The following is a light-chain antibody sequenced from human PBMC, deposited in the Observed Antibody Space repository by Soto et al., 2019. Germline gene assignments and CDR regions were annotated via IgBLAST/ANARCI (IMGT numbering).Light chain of an antibody. CDR2: GAS. V-gene: IGKV3-20*01. Sequence: EIVLTQSPGTLSLSPGERATLSCRASQSVSSSYLAWYQQKPGQAPRLLIYGASSRATGIPDRFSGSGSGKDFTLTISRLEPEDFAVYYCQQYGNSPLTFGQGTKVEIK. CDR3: QQYGNSPLT. J-gene: IGKJ1*01. CDR1: QSVSSSY.